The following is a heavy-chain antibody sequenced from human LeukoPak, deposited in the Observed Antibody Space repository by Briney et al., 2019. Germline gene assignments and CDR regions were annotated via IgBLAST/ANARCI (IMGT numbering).Heavy chain of an antibody. V-gene: IGHV1-18*01. D-gene: IGHD2-15*01. CDR3: ARDFFHGHCSGLTCFLLDS. CDR1: GYTFSSYG. Sequence: ASVKVSCKASGYTFSSYGITWVRQAPGQGLEWMGWISAHYGNTNYEQKFQGRLTMTTDTSTNTAYMELRSLRTDDTAVYYCARDFFHGHCSGLTCFLLDSWGQGSLVAVSS. CDR2: ISAHYGNT. J-gene: IGHJ4*02.